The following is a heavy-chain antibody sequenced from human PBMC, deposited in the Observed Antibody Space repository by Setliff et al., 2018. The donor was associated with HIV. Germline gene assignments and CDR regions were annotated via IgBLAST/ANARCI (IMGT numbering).Heavy chain of an antibody. V-gene: IGHV4-4*09. CDR1: GASFTTHY. D-gene: IGHD5-12*01. CDR3: TRLAGGYADY. J-gene: IGHJ4*02. Sequence: KPSETLSLTCTVSGASFTTHYWSLIRQPPGKGLEWIGCISTSGSTNYNPSLKSRVTLSIDMSKNQFSLKMSSATAADTAVYYCTRLAGGYADYWGQGTLVTVSS. CDR2: ISTSGST.